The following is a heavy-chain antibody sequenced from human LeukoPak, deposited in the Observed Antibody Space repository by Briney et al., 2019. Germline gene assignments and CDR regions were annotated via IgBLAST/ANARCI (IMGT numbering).Heavy chain of an antibody. CDR3: AKSYGYGYDY. CDR2: IWYDGSNK. D-gene: IGHD5-18*01. V-gene: IGHV3-30*02. J-gene: IGHJ4*02. Sequence: GGSLRLSCVASRFTFSTYGMHWVRQAPGKGLEWVAFIWYDGSNKYYADSVKGRFTISRDNSKNTLSLQMNSLRPEDTAMYYCAKSYGYGYDYWGQGALVTVSS. CDR1: RFTFSTYG.